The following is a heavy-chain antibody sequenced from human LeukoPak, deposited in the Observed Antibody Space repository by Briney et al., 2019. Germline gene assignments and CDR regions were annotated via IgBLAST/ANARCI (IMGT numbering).Heavy chain of an antibody. J-gene: IGHJ4*02. CDR1: GNSFTSYD. CDR3: ATSLPDNNTLNN. CDR2: MNPNSGNT. V-gene: IGHV1-8*01. Sequence: RASVKVSCKASGNSFTSYDFNWVRQAAGQGLEWMGWMNPNSGNTGYAQNFQGRLTMTRNTSVSTAFMELSSLTSEDAAVYYCATSLPDNNTLNNWGQGTLVTVSS. D-gene: IGHD1-1*01.